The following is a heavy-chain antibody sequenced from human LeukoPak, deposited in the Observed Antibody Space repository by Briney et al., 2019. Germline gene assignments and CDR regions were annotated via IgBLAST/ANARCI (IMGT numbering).Heavy chain of an antibody. CDR1: GGSISNYY. D-gene: IGHD4-11*01. V-gene: IGHV4-59*01. CDR3: GREYGNYFGWLDP. Sequence: SETLSLTCTVSGGSISNYYWSWMRQPPGKGLEWIGYISYSETTNYNPSLKSRVTISIDTSMNHLSLKLSSVTAADTAVYYCGREYGNYFGWLDPWGQGTPLTVSS. J-gene: IGHJ5*02. CDR2: ISYSETT.